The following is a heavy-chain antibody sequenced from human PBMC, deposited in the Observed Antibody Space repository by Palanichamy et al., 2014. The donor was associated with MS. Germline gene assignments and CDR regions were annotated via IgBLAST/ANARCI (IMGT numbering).Heavy chain of an antibody. CDR3: ARGGGPIPMILS. J-gene: IGHJ3*01. CDR2: MNPNSGNS. CDR1: GYTFTSYD. Sequence: QVQLVQSGAEVKKPGASVKVSCKASGYTFTSYDINWVRQATGQGLEWLGWMNPNSGNSADAQKFKGRVSMTRNTSITTAYMELSSLRSEDTAVYYCARGGGPIPMILSWGQGTLVTVSS. V-gene: IGHV1-8*01. D-gene: IGHD3-22*01.